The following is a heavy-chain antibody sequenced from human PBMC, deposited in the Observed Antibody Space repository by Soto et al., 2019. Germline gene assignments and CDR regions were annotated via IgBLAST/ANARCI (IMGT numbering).Heavy chain of an antibody. D-gene: IGHD3-3*01. CDR3: ARGDPFWSGYSPTIDP. Sequence: SVKVSCKASGGTFSSYTISWVRQAPGQGLEWMGRIIPILGIANYAQKFQGRVTITADKSTSTAYMELSSLRSEDTAVYYCARGDPFWSGYSPTIDPWGQGTLVTVSS. V-gene: IGHV1-69*02. CDR1: GGTFSSYT. CDR2: IIPILGIA. J-gene: IGHJ5*02.